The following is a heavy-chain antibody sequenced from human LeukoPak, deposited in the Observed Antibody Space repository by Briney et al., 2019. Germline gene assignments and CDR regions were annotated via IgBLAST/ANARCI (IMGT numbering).Heavy chain of an antibody. D-gene: IGHD6-13*01. CDR3: AREKLRIAAAGEDAFDT. J-gene: IGHJ3*02. CDR1: GFTFSDYY. Sequence: GGSLRLSCAASGFTFSDYYMSWIRQAPGKGLEWVSYISSSGSTIYYADSVKGRFTISRGNAKNSLYLQMNSLRAEDTAVHYCAREKLRIAAAGEDAFDTWGQGTMVTVSS. V-gene: IGHV3-11*01. CDR2: ISSSGSTI.